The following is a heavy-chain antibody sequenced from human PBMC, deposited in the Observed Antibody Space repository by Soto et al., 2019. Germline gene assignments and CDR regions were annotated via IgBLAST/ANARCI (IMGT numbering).Heavy chain of an antibody. CDR2: IYWDDDK. V-gene: IGHV2-5*02. J-gene: IGHJ4*02. CDR3: AHGSGWLSDH. Sequence: QITLKESGPTLVKPTQTLTLTCTFSGFSLSSPAVGVNWIRQPPGKAMEWLALIYWDDDKQYSPSLKNRLTITKDTSRIQVVLTMTNMDPVDTATYYCAHGSGWLSDHWGQGTLVTVSS. CDR1: GFSLSSPAVG. D-gene: IGHD6-19*01.